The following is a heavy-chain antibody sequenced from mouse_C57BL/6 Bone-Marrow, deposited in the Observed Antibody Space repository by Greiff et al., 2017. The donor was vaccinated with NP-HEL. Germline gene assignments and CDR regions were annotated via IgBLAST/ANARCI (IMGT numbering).Heavy chain of an antibody. V-gene: IGHV5-9-1*02. Sequence: EVQRVESGEGLVKPGGSLKLSCAASGFPFSSYAMSWVRQTLEKRLEWVAYFSSGGDYIYYADTVKGRFTISRDNARNTLYLQMSSLKSEDTAMYYCTRLEYQAVWGTGTTVTVSS. D-gene: IGHD5-1*01. CDR3: TRLEYQAV. CDR2: FSSGGDYI. J-gene: IGHJ1*03. CDR1: GFPFSSYA.